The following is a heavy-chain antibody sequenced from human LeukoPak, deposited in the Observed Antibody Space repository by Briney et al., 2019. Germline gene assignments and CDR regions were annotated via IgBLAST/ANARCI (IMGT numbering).Heavy chain of an antibody. Sequence: SETLSLTCTVSGGSISSGGYYWSWIRQPPGKGLEWIGYIYHSGSTYYNPSLKSRVTISVDRSKNQFSLKLSSVTAADTAVYYCARGDVAYRTPKYSGSYSPNSPNWFDPWGQGTLVTVSS. CDR1: GGSISSGGYY. V-gene: IGHV4-30-2*01. D-gene: IGHD1-26*01. CDR3: ARGDVAYRTPKYSGSYSPNSPNWFDP. CDR2: IYHSGST. J-gene: IGHJ5*02.